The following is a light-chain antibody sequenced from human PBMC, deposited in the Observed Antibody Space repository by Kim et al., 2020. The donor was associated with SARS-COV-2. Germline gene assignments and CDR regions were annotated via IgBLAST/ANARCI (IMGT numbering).Light chain of an antibody. CDR3: SSYTSSNTRV. Sequence: PGQKVTISCSGSSSNIGNNELSWYQQVPGTAPKLLIYDNNKRPSGIPDRFSGSKSGTSATLGITGLQTGDEADYYCSSYTSSNTRVFGGGTQLTVL. J-gene: IGLJ2*01. CDR2: DNN. CDR1: SSNIGNNE. V-gene: IGLV1-51*01.